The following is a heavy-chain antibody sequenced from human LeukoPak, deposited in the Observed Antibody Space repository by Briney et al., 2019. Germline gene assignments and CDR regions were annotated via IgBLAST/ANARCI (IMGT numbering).Heavy chain of an antibody. J-gene: IGHJ3*02. D-gene: IGHD3-16*01. V-gene: IGHV3-23*01. CDR3: ARDGLTGDAFDI. CDR1: GFTFSSYA. Sequence: GGSLRLSCAASGFTFSSYAMSWVRQAPGKGLEWVSAISGSGGSTYYADSVKGRFTISRDNSKNTLYLQMNSLRSDDTAVYYCARDGLTGDAFDIWGQGTMVTVSS. CDR2: ISGSGGST.